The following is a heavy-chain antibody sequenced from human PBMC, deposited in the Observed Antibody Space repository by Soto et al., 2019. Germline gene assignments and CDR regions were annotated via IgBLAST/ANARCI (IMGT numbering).Heavy chain of an antibody. CDR1: EFTFSKYW. D-gene: IGHD3-22*01. Sequence: GRSLRLSCVASEFTFSKYWMHWVRQAPGKGLVCVSRINMDGTKTAYADSVKGRFTVSRDNANNTLYLQMNSLGVEDTAVYYCARDYYYDSRSSSVNWFDPWGQGTLVTVYS. J-gene: IGHJ5*02. CDR3: ARDYYYDSRSSSVNWFDP. CDR2: INMDGTKT. V-gene: IGHV3-74*01.